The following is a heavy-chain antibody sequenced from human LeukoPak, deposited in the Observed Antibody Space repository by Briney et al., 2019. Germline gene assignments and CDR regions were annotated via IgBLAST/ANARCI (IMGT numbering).Heavy chain of an antibody. CDR2: ISSSSSVI. Sequence: GGSLRLSCAASGLTFSIYTFHWVRQAPGKGLGWLSYISSSSSVIYYADSVKGRFTISRDNAKNSLYLQMSSLRAEDTAVYYCARDSRQQLPHWGQGTLVTVSS. CDR1: GLTFSIYT. CDR3: ARDSRQQLPH. D-gene: IGHD6-13*01. V-gene: IGHV3-48*01. J-gene: IGHJ4*02.